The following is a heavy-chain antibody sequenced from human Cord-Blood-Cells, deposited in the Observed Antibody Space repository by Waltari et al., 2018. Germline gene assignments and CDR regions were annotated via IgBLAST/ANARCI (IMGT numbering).Heavy chain of an antibody. CDR2: IIPIFGTA. CDR3: ARFAGSGSSFDY. V-gene: IGHV1-69*01. Sequence: QVQLVQSGAEGKKPGSSGKVYCQASGSTFSSYARSCVRQAPGHGLEWMGGIIPIFGTANYAQKFQGRVTITADESTSTAYMELSSLRSEDTAVYYCARFAGSGSSFDYWGQGTLVTVSS. CDR1: GSTFSSYA. D-gene: IGHD3-10*01. J-gene: IGHJ4*02.